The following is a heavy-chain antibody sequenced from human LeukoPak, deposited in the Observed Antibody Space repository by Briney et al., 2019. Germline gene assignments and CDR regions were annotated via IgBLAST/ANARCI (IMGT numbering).Heavy chain of an antibody. V-gene: IGHV3-30*02. CDR2: IRYDGSNK. J-gene: IGHJ4*02. D-gene: IGHD3-3*01. CDR1: GFTFSSYG. Sequence: GGSLRLSCAASGFTFSSYGMHWVCQAPGRGLEWVAFIRYDGSNKYYADSVKGRFTISRDNSKNTLYLQMNSLRAEDTAVYYCAKDGDFWSGYYFRRFYFDYWGQGTLVTVSS. CDR3: AKDGDFWSGYYFRRFYFDY.